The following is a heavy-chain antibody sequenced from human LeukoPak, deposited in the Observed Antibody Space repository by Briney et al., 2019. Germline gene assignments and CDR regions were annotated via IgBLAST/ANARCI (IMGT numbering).Heavy chain of an antibody. Sequence: SETLSLTCTVSGGSISSYYWSWIRQSPSRGLEWLGRTYYRSKWYNDYAVSVKSRITINPDTSKNQFSLQLNSVTPEDTAVYYCAREHRGYSGYEPYYYGMDVWGQGTTVTVSS. CDR3: AREHRGYSGYEPYYYGMDV. CDR2: TYYRSKWYN. J-gene: IGHJ6*02. CDR1: GGSISSYY. D-gene: IGHD5-12*01. V-gene: IGHV6-1*01.